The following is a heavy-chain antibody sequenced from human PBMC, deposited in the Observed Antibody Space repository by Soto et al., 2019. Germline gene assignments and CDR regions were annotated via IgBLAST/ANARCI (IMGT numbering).Heavy chain of an antibody. J-gene: IGHJ5*02. CDR2: ISLYSDGT. CDR3: ARVVPGAEAWFGP. V-gene: IGHV1-18*01. D-gene: IGHD2-2*01. CDR1: CYTFSNYG. Sequence: KVSCKTSCYTFSNYGITWVRQAPGQPLEWLGWISLYSDGTNYAQKFQGRVSMTTDTSTTTAYMELRSLRSYDTAVYYCARVVPGAEAWFGPWGQGTLVTVSS.